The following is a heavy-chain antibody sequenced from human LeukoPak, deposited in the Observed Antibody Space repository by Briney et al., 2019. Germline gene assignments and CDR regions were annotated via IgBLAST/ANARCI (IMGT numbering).Heavy chain of an antibody. Sequence: ASVKVSCKASGYTFTGYYMHWVRQAPGQGLEWMGWINPNSGGTNYAQKFQGRVTMTRGTSISTAYMELSRLRSDDTAVYYCARGIGYGDYADFDYWGQGTLVTVSS. V-gene: IGHV1-2*02. D-gene: IGHD4-17*01. CDR3: ARGIGYGDYADFDY. CDR2: INPNSGGT. J-gene: IGHJ4*02. CDR1: GYTFTGYY.